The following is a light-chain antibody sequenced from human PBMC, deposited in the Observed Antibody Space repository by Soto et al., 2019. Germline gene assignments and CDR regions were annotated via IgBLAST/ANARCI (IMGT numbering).Light chain of an antibody. J-gene: IGLJ1*01. CDR2: EVN. CDR3: SSFASTHTYV. Sequence: QSVLTQPASVSGPPGQSITISCTGTSSDVGFYNHVSWYQQHPGKAPKLLIYEVNNRPSGVSHRFSGSKSGNTASLTISGLQAEDEADYYCSSFASTHTYVFGTGTKVTVL. CDR1: SSDVGFYNH. V-gene: IGLV2-14*01.